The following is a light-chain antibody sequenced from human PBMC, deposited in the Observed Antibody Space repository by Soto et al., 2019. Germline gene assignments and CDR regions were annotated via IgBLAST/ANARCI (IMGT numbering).Light chain of an antibody. Sequence: IQVTQSPSSLTASVGDRVTITCQASQEIKNYLDWYKQKSGKALKHLISDAWDLETGAASRFRRSGSGTDFTLTINSLRLEDIATYYCQQYDNLSLKCSVGTKVDI. CDR3: QQYDNLSLK. CDR1: QEIKNY. CDR2: DAW. J-gene: IGKJ4*02. V-gene: IGKV1-33*01.